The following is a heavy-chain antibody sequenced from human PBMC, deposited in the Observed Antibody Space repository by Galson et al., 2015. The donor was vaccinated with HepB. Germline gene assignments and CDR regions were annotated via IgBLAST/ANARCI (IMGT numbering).Heavy chain of an antibody. V-gene: IGHV5-51*01. CDR1: GYNFANSW. CDR2: IYPGDSDS. Sequence: QSGAEVKKPGESLKISCKGSGYNFANSWIGWVRQMPGKGLEWMGIIYPGDSDSRYSPSFQGQVTFSADKSINTAYLQWNSLKASDTAMYYCARGRSIFRGVVITPDYWGQGTLVTVSS. J-gene: IGHJ4*02. D-gene: IGHD3-10*01. CDR3: ARGRSIFRGVVITPDY.